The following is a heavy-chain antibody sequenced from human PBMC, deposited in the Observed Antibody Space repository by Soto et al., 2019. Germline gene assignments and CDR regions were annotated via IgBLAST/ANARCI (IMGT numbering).Heavy chain of an antibody. CDR3: AKAGQWELTTPNDY. CDR1: GFTFSSYG. CDR2: ISYDGSNK. J-gene: IGHJ4*02. V-gene: IGHV3-30*18. D-gene: IGHD1-26*01. Sequence: GGSLRLSCAASGFTFSSYGMHWVRQAPGKGLEWVAVISYDGSNKYYADSVKGRFTISRDNSKNTLYLQMNSLRAEDTAVYYCAKAGQWELTTPNDYWGQGTLVTVSS.